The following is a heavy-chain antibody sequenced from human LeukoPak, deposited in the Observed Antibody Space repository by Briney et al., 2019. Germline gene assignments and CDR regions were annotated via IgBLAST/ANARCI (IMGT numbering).Heavy chain of an antibody. CDR3: ARGSSSGWFLGDV. Sequence: SETLSLTCTVSGGSISSSSYYWNWIRQPPGKGLEWIGYIYYSGSTSYNPSLKSRVTISVDTSKNQFSLKLSSVTAADTAVYHCARGSSSGWFLGDVWGKGTTVTVSS. CDR2: IYYSGST. J-gene: IGHJ6*04. CDR1: GGSISSSSYY. V-gene: IGHV4-61*01. D-gene: IGHD6-19*01.